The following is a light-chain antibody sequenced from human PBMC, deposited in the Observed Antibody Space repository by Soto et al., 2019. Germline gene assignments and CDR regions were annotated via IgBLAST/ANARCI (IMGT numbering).Light chain of an antibody. J-gene: IGKJ1*01. Sequence: EIVMTQSPATLSVSPGERATLSCGASQSVRTYLAWYQQKPGQAPRLLIYGASTRATGIPARFSGSGSGTEFTLTISSLRSEDFAVYYCQQYNNWPSWTFGQGTKVDIK. CDR2: GAS. CDR1: QSVRTY. V-gene: IGKV3-15*01. CDR3: QQYNNWPSWT.